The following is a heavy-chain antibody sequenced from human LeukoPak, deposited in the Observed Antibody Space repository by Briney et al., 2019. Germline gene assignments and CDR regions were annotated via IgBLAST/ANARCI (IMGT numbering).Heavy chain of an antibody. V-gene: IGHV3-23*01. CDR1: GFTLSSYA. Sequence: PGGSLRLSCAASGFTLSSYAMSWVRQAPGKGLEWVSAISGSGGSTYYADSVKGRFTISRDNSKNTLYLQMNSLRAEDTAVYYCAKDMAYCGGDCYWFDYWGQGTLVTVSS. CDR3: AKDMAYCGGDCYWFDY. CDR2: ISGSGGST. D-gene: IGHD2-21*02. J-gene: IGHJ4*02.